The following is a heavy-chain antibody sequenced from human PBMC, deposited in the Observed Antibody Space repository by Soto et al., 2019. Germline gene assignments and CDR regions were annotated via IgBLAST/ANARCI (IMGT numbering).Heavy chain of an antibody. J-gene: IGHJ4*02. V-gene: IGHV3-30-3*01. CDR3: ATGTFNFDS. CDR2: ISYDGSNK. CDR1: GFTFSSYA. Sequence: GGSLRLSCAASGFTFSSYAMHWVRQAPGKGLEWVAVISYDGSNKYYADSVKGRFTISRDNSKSTLYLQMNSLRAEDTAVYYCATGTFNFDSWGQGTLVTV.